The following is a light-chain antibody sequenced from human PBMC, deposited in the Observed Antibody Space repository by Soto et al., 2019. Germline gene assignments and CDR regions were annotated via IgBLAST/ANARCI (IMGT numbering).Light chain of an antibody. J-gene: IGLJ2*01. V-gene: IGLV2-14*01. Sequence: QSALTQPASVSRSPGQSITISCTGTSSDVGGYNYVSWYQQHPGKAPKLMIYDVSNRPSGVSNRFSGSKSGNTASLTISGLQAEDEADYYCSSYTSSSTYVVLGGGTKLTVL. CDR1: SSDVGGYNY. CDR3: SSYTSSSTYVV. CDR2: DVS.